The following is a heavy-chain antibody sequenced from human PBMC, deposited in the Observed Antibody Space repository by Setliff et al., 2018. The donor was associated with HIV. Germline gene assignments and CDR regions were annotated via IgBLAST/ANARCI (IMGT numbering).Heavy chain of an antibody. Sequence: SETLSLTCAVSGYSISSGYYWGWIRQPPGKGLEWIGSIYHSGSTYYNPSLKSRVTISVDTSKNQFSLKLSSVTAADTAVYYCARGHDNKYYYFCMDVWGKGTTVTVSS. CDR2: IYHSGST. CDR3: ARGHDNKYYYFCMDV. CDR1: GYSISSGYY. V-gene: IGHV4-38-2*01. J-gene: IGHJ6*03. D-gene: IGHD5-12*01.